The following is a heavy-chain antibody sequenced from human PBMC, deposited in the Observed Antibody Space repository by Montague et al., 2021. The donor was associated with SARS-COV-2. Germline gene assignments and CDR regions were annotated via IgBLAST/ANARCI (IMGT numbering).Heavy chain of an antibody. D-gene: IGHD2-2*01. CDR1: GDSIGSGGFY. Sequence: TLSLTCSVSGDSIGSGGFYCTWIRHLPGKGLEWLGNIYHNGSTYFNPSLKSRLTMSVDTSKQHFSLNLTSVTAADTAVYYCARGGFYDCAATSCTTTDAFDIWGQGTMVTVSS. CDR2: IYHNGST. J-gene: IGHJ3*02. V-gene: IGHV4-31*03. CDR3: ARGGFYDCAATSCTTTDAFDI.